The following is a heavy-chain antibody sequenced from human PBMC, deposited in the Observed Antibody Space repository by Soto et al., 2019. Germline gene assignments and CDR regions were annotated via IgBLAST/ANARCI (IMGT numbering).Heavy chain of an antibody. CDR1: GFIFSDYA. D-gene: IGHD2-15*01. CDR2: MGGANGDT. J-gene: IGHJ3*02. V-gene: IGHV3-23*01. CDR3: AKDGVDHNSVWDPFDI. Sequence: XGSLRLSCAASGFIFSDYAMSWVRQAPGKGLEWVAGMGGANGDTYYAESVRGRFAIFRDNSKSTLFLQLNSLRAEDTAVYFCAKDGVDHNSVWDPFDIWGQGTLVTVSS.